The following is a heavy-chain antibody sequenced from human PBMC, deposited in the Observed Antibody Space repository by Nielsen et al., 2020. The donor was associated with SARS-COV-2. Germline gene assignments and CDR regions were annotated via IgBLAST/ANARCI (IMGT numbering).Heavy chain of an antibody. V-gene: IGHV5-51*01. D-gene: IGHD3-22*01. CDR2: IYPGDSDT. CDR1: GYTFTSYW. J-gene: IGHJ3*02. Sequence: KVSCKASGYTFTSYWIGWVRQMPGKGLEWMGIIYPGDSDTRYSPSLQGQVTISAEKSISTTYLQWSSLKASDTAMYYCARHHRPYYYDSSGRWAFDILGQGTMVTVSS. CDR3: ARHHRPYYYDSSGRWAFDI.